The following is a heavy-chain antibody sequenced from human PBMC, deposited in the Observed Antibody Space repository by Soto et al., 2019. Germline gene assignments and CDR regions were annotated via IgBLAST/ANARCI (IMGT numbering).Heavy chain of an antibody. CDR3: ATDSSGPLDY. D-gene: IGHD6-19*01. CDR2: IIPILGIA. V-gene: IGHV1-69*02. CDR1: GGTFSSYT. Sequence: QVQLVQSGAEVKKPGSSVKVSCKASGGTFSSYTISWVRQAPGQGLEWMGRIIPILGIANYAQKFQGRVTIPADKPTSTAYMELSSLRSEDTAVYYCATDSSGPLDYWGQGTLVTVSS. J-gene: IGHJ4*02.